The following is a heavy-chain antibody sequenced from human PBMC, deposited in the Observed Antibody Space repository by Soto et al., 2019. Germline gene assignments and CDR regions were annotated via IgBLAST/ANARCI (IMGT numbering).Heavy chain of an antibody. Sequence: SVKVSCKASGGTFSSYAISWVRQAPGQGLEWMGGIIPIFGTANYAQKFQGRVTITADKSTSTAYMELSSLRSEDKAVYYCARTVSSSPPYYYYYGMDVWGQGTTVTVSS. J-gene: IGHJ6*02. V-gene: IGHV1-69*06. CDR3: ARTVSSSPPYYYYYGMDV. CDR1: GGTFSSYA. CDR2: IIPIFGTA. D-gene: IGHD6-6*01.